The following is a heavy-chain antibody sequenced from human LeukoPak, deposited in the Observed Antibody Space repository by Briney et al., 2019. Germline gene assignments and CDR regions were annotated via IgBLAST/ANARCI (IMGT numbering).Heavy chain of an antibody. CDR1: GDTFSSYA. Sequence: SVKVSCKASGDTFSSYAISWVRQAPGQGLEWMGGIIPIFGTANYAQKFQGRVTITTDESTSTAYMELSSLRSEDTAVYYCARGRVVVTADYYFDYWGQGTLVTVSS. CDR2: IIPIFGTA. V-gene: IGHV1-69*05. CDR3: ARGRVVVTADYYFDY. J-gene: IGHJ4*02. D-gene: IGHD2-21*02.